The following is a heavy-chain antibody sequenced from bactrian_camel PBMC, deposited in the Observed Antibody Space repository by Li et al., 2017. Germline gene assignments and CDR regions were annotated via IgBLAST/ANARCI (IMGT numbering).Heavy chain of an antibody. CDR2: SSSGALSL. V-gene: IGHV3S25*01. Sequence: QLVESGGGLVQPGGSLRLSCAASGFTFTNYWMHWVRQGPGKGLEWVSSSSSGALSLVYADSVKGRLTISRDNAKRTVYLQMHNLKPEDSAMYYCVAASRPVGGNCPIFLSYNAWGQGTQVTVS. J-gene: IGHJ6*01. CDR1: GFTFTNYW. D-gene: IGHD3*01. CDR3: VAASRPVGGNCPIFLSYNA.